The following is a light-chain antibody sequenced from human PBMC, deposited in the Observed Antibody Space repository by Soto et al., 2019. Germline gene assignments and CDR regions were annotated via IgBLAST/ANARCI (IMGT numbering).Light chain of an antibody. Sequence: QSALTQPASVSGSPGQSITIYCTGTSSDVGSYNYVSWYQQHPGKAPKLMIYDVSHRPSGVSNRFSGSKSGHTASLTISGLQAEDEADYYCTSYTTSTTRVFGGGTKLTVL. CDR2: DVS. CDR3: TSYTTSTTRV. V-gene: IGLV2-14*01. CDR1: SSDVGSYNY. J-gene: IGLJ3*02.